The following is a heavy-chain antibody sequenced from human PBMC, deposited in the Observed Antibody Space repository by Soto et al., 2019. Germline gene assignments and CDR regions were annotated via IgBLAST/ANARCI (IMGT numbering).Heavy chain of an antibody. CDR2: MNPNSGNT. CDR1: GYTFTSYD. CDR3: AREKTSYGMDV. Sequence: QVQLVQSGAEVKKPGASVKVSCKASGYTFTSYDINWVRQATGQGLEWMGWMNPNSGNTGYAQKFQGRVTMNRHTSISTAYMERRSLRSEETAGYYCAREKTSYGMDVWGQGTTVTVSS. V-gene: IGHV1-8*01. J-gene: IGHJ6*02.